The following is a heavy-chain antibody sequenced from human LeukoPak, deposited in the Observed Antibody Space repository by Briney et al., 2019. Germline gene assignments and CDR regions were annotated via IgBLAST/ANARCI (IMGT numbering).Heavy chain of an antibody. CDR2: IKQDGSER. CDR3: AKDRVSGSYTGADY. CDR1: GLIFGDCW. Sequence: PGGSLRLSCVVSGLIFGDCWMTWVRQAPGQGLEWVASIKQDGSERYYVDSVKGRFTISRDNSKNTLYLQMNSLRAEDTAVYYCAKDRVSGSYTGADYWGQGTLVTVSS. J-gene: IGHJ4*02. D-gene: IGHD1-26*01. V-gene: IGHV3-7*01.